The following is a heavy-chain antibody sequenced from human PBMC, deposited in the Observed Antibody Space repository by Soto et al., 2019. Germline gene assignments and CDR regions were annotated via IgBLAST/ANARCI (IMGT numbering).Heavy chain of an antibody. CDR1: GYTFTSYG. Sequence: QVHLVQSGAGVKKPGASVKVSCKGSGYTFTSYGITWVRQAPGQGLEWMGWISAHNGNTDYAQKLQGRVTGTRDTSTSTAYMELRSLRSDDTAVYYCARGRYGDYWGQGALVTVSS. J-gene: IGHJ4*02. CDR3: ARGRYGDY. CDR2: ISAHNGNT. V-gene: IGHV1-18*01. D-gene: IGHD1-1*01.